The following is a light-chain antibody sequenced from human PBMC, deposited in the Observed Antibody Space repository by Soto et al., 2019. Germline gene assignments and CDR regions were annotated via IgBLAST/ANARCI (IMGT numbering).Light chain of an antibody. V-gene: IGKV1-39*01. CDR1: QSISSY. J-gene: IGKJ2*01. CDR2: AAS. Sequence: DIQMTQSPSSLSASVGDRVTITCRASQSISSYLNWYQQKPGKAPKLLIYAASSLKSGVPSRFSGSGSGTDFTLTISSLQPEDFATYYCQQSYSTHTFGQGTKLEIK. CDR3: QQSYSTHT.